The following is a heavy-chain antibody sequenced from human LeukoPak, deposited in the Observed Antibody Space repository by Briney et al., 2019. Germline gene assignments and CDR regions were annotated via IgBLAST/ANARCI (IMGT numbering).Heavy chain of an antibody. CDR3: ARRIDCSSTSCRAFDI. J-gene: IGHJ3*02. Sequence: GESLKISCKGSGYSFTSYWIGWVRQMPGKGLEWMGIIYPGDSDTRYSPSFQGQVTISADKSISTAYLQWSSLKASGTAMYYCARRIDCSSTSCRAFDIWGQGTMVTVSS. CDR1: GYSFTSYW. CDR2: IYPGDSDT. V-gene: IGHV5-51*01. D-gene: IGHD2-2*01.